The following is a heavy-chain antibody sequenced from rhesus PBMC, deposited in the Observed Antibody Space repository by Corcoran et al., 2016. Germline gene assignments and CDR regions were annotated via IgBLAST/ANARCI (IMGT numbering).Heavy chain of an antibody. CDR3: ARGYQGQRLARAEYFEF. J-gene: IGHJ1*01. CDR2: IYWDDDK. D-gene: IGHD6-31*01. Sequence: QVTLKESGPALVKPTQTLTLTCTFSGFSLSTRGMGVCWIRQPPVKALEWFASIYWDDDKYYSTSLKSRLTISKDTSKNQVVLTMTNMDPVDTATYYCARGYQGQRLARAEYFEFWGQGALVTVSS. CDR1: GFSLSTRGMG. V-gene: IGHV2S1*01.